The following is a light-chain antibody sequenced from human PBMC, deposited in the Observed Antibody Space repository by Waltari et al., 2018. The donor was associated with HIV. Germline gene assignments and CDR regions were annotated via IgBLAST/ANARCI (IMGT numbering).Light chain of an antibody. CDR2: NTN. V-gene: IGLV8-61*01. CDR1: SGSVSTSNY. CDR3: MLFVGSDIWV. Sequence: QTVVTQEPSFSVSPGGTVTLTCGLSSGSVSTSNYPSWYQQTPGQAPRTLMYNTNMRSSGVPDRFSGSILGNKAALTITGAQADDESDYYCMLFVGSDIWVFGGGTRLTVL. J-gene: IGLJ3*02.